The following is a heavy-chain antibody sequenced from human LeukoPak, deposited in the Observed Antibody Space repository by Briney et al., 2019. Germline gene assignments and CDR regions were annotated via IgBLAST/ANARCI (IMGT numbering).Heavy chain of an antibody. V-gene: IGHV4-34*01. D-gene: IGHD4-11*01. J-gene: IGHJ5*02. CDR2: INHSGST. Sequence: SETLSLICAVYGGSFSGYYWSWIRQPPGKGLEWIGEINHSGSTNYNPSLKSRVTISVDTSKNQFSLKLSSVTAADTAVYYCARVPSRVRLGWFDPWGQGTLVTVSS. CDR1: GGSFSGYY. CDR3: ARVPSRVRLGWFDP.